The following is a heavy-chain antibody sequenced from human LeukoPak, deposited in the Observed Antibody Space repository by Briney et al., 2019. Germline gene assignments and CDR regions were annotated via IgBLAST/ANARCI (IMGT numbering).Heavy chain of an antibody. CDR1: GFTFSSYG. J-gene: IGHJ4*02. Sequence: GGSLRLSCAASGFTFSSYGMHWVRQAPGRGLDWVAHIRYDESDKYYADSVKGRFTISRDISKNTVYLQMNSLRVEDTAVYYCAKDFNWAFDYWGQGTLVTVSS. D-gene: IGHD1-1*01. V-gene: IGHV3-30*02. CDR2: IRYDESDK. CDR3: AKDFNWAFDY.